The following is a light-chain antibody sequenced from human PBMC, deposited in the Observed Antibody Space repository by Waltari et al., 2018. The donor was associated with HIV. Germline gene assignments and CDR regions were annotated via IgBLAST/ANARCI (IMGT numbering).Light chain of an antibody. J-gene: IGLJ1*01. V-gene: IGLV3-25*03. CDR2: KDS. CDR1: ALPKHY. CDR3: QSADSSGTFYV. Sequence: SYELTQPPSVSVSPGQTARITCSGDALPKHYAYWYQQKPGQAPVLGIYKDSGRPSGIPERFSGSSSGTTVTLTISGVQAEDEADYYCQSADSSGTFYVFGTGTKVTVL.